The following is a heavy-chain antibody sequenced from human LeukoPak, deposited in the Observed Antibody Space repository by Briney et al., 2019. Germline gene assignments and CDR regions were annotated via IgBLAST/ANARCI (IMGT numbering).Heavy chain of an antibody. D-gene: IGHD2-2*01. CDR2: ITSSGIGK. V-gene: IGHV3-21*01. Sequence: GGSLRLSCAASGFTFSSYNMNWVRQAPGRGLEWVSTITSSGIGKYYADSVKGRFTISRDNGKNSLYLQMNSLRAEDTAVYYCARRLLLGCSGTTCYAGPVDYWGQGTLVTVSS. CDR3: ARRLLLGCSGTTCYAGPVDY. CDR1: GFTFSSYN. J-gene: IGHJ4*02.